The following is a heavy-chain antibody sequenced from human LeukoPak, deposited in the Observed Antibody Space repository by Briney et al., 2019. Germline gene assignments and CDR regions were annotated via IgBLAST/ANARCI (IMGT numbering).Heavy chain of an antibody. V-gene: IGHV3-48*04. CDR1: GFTFSSYS. CDR3: AREEYSSGWYAYYFDY. CDR2: ISSSGSTI. Sequence: GGSLRLSCTVSGFTFSSYSMNWVRQAPGKGLEWVSYISSSGSTIYYADSVKGRFTISRDNAKNSLYLQMNSLRAEDTAVYYCAREEYSSGWYAYYFDYWGQGTLVTVSS. J-gene: IGHJ4*02. D-gene: IGHD6-19*01.